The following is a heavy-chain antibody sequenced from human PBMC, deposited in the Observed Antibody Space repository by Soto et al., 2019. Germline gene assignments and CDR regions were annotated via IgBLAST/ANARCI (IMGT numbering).Heavy chain of an antibody. V-gene: IGHV4-31*03. Sequence: QVQLQESGPGLVKPSQTLSVTCTVSGGSISSGGYYWSWMRQHPGKGLEWIGYIFYGGPAYYNASLKSRVTISVDTSKSQFSLKLSSVTAADTAVYYCARGLNSAKPDAFDVWGQGTMVTVSS. J-gene: IGHJ3*01. D-gene: IGHD1-7*01. CDR2: IFYGGPA. CDR3: ARGLNSAKPDAFDV. CDR1: GGSISSGGYY.